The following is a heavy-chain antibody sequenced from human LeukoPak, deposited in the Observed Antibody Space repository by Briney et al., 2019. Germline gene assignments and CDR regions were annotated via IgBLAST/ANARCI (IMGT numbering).Heavy chain of an antibody. V-gene: IGHV3-23*01. J-gene: IGHJ4*02. D-gene: IGHD5-18*01. Sequence: PGGSLRLSCAASAFTFGSFGMSWVRQAPGKGLKWVSAISDTGGSTFYADSVKGRFTISRDNSKNTLYLQMNSLRAEDTAVYYCAKGRIQSYMAPEYWGQGTLVTVSS. CDR2: ISDTGGST. CDR1: AFTFGSFG. CDR3: AKGRIQSYMAPEY.